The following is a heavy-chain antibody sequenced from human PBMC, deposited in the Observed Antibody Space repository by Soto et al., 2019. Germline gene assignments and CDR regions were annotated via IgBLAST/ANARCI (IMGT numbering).Heavy chain of an antibody. CDR2: ISYSGNT. CDR1: GGSVSSGGYY. CDR3: ARRSDYVYFFDN. J-gene: IGHJ4*02. V-gene: IGHV4-31*03. Sequence: QVQLQESGPGLVKPSQTLSLTCTVSGGSVSSGGYYWSWIRQPPGKGLEWIGYISYSGNTFYNPSLKSRVTISIDTSKNQFSLKLRSVTAADTALFYCARRSDYVYFFDNWGQGTLVTVSS. D-gene: IGHD1-26*01.